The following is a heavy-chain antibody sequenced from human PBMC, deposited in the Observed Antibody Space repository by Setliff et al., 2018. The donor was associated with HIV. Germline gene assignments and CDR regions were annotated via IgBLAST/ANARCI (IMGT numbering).Heavy chain of an antibody. CDR3: IRKGEGASAFDI. CDR1: GFTFSSYW. V-gene: IGHV3-74*01. D-gene: IGHD1-26*01. J-gene: IGHJ3*02. CDR2: INSDGSST. Sequence: HLGGSLRLSCAASGFTFSSYWMFWVRQAPGKGLVWVSRINSDGSSTSYADSVKGRFTISRDNAKNTLYLQMNSLRADDTAVYYCIRKGEGASAFDIWGQGTMVTVSS.